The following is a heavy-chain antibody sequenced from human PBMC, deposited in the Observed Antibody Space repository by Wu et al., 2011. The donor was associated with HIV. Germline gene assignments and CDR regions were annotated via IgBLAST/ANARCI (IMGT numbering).Heavy chain of an antibody. Sequence: QVQLVQSGAEVKKPGDSVKVSCKASGYTFASYYIHWVRQAPGQGLEWMGGIIPIFGTANYAQKLQGRVTMTTDTSTSTAYLELRSLRSDDTAVYYCAGGDGSYSFDYWGQGTLVTVSS. CDR2: IIPIFGTA. D-gene: IGHD1-26*01. J-gene: IGHJ4*02. V-gene: IGHV1-18*04. CDR3: AGGDGSYSFDY. CDR1: GYTFASYY.